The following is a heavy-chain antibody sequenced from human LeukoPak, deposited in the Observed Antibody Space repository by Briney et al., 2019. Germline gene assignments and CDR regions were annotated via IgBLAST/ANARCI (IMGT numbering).Heavy chain of an antibody. CDR2: IYTSGST. Sequence: SETLSLTCTVSGGSISSYYWSWIRQPPGKGLEWIGYIYTSGSTNYNPSLKSRVTISVDTSKNQFSLKLSSVTAADTAVYYCARHPGRGSSPDYWGQGTLVTVSS. V-gene: IGHV4-4*09. J-gene: IGHJ4*02. CDR3: ARHPGRGSSPDY. D-gene: IGHD6-6*01. CDR1: GGSISSYY.